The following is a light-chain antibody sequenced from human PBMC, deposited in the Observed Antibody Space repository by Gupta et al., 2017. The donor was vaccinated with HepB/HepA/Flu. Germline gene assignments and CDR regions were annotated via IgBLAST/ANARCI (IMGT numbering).Light chain of an antibody. CDR3: QAWDSSLYV. CDR2: KDS. V-gene: IGLV3-1*01. J-gene: IGLJ1*01. CDR1: KLGDKY. Sequence: SYELTQPPSVSVSPGQTASITCSGDKLGDKYACWYQQKPGQSPVLVIYKDSKRPSGIPERFSGSNSGTTATLTISGTQAMDEDDYYCQAWDSSLYVFGTGTKVTVL.